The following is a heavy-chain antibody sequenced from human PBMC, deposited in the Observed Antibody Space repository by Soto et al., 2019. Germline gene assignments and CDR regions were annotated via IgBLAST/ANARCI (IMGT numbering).Heavy chain of an antibody. CDR3: ANVDYSSFGSSRYYYDYMDV. V-gene: IGHV1-18*01. D-gene: IGHD4-4*01. CDR2: ISAYNGNT. Sequence: QVQLVQSGAEVKKPGASVKVSCKASGYTFTSYGISWVRQAPGQGLEWMGWISAYNGNTNYAQKLQGRVSMTTDTTTSTAHMELRSLQSDDTAVYSCANVDYSSFGSSRYYYDYMDVWGKGTTVTVSS. CDR1: GYTFTSYG. J-gene: IGHJ6*03.